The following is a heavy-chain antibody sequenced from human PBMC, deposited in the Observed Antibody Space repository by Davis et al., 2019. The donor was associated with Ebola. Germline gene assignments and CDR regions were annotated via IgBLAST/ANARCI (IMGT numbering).Heavy chain of an antibody. D-gene: IGHD6-13*01. CDR2: IRSKANSYAT. V-gene: IGHV3-73*01. Sequence: GESLKISCAASGFTFSGSAMHWVRQASGKGLEWVGRIRSKANSYATAYAASVKGRFTISRDDSKNTAYLQMNSLRAEDTAVYYCAKDNFAGQQLVRYYYYGMDVWGQGTTVTVSS. CDR3: AKDNFAGQQLVRYYYYGMDV. J-gene: IGHJ6*02. CDR1: GFTFSGSA.